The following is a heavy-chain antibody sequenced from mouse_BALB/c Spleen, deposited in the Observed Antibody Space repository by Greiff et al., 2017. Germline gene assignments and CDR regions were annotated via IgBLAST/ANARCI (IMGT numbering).Heavy chain of an antibody. CDR1: GYTFTSYW. Sequence: LQQPGSELVRPGASVKLSCKASGYTFTSYWMHWVKQRHGQGLEWIGNIYPGSGSTNYDEKFKSKGTLTVDTSSSTAYMHLSSLTSEDSAVYYCTTTGASMDYWGQGTSVTVSS. V-gene: IGHV1S22*01. D-gene: IGHD6-1*01. CDR2: IYPGSGST. J-gene: IGHJ4*01. CDR3: TTTGASMDY.